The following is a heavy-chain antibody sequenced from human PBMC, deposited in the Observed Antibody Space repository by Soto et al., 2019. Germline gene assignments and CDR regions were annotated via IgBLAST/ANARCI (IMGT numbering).Heavy chain of an antibody. Sequence: EVQLIESGGALVQPGGSLRLSCAASGFPFISYSMYWVRQAPGKGLEWVSYISARSETKYYADSVKGRFTISRDNAGNSLYLQMNSLRVEDTAVYYCVRDNSPFYAFWSGFLSHWGQGTLVTVSS. CDR1: GFPFISYS. CDR2: ISARSETK. D-gene: IGHD3-3*01. V-gene: IGHV3-48*01. CDR3: VRDNSPFYAFWSGFLSH. J-gene: IGHJ4*02.